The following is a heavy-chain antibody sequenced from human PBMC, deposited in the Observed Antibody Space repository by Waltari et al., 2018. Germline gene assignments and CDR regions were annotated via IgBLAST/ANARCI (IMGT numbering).Heavy chain of an antibody. Sequence: QVQLQESGPGLVKPSQTLSLTCTVSGGSISSGRYYWSWIRQPAGKGLEWIGRIYTSGSTNYNPSLKSRVTISVDTSKNQFSLKLSSVTAADTAVYYCVTSGVVIPTFDYWGQGTLVTVSS. D-gene: IGHD3-3*01. V-gene: IGHV4-61*02. CDR1: GGSISSGRYY. CDR2: IYTSGST. J-gene: IGHJ4*02. CDR3: VTSGVVIPTFDY.